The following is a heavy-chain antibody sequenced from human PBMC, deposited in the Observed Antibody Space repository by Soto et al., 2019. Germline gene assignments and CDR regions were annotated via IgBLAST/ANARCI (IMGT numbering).Heavy chain of an antibody. V-gene: IGHV3-30*18. CDR2: ISYDGSNK. CDR3: AKAVDTAMVTYVDY. J-gene: IGHJ4*02. D-gene: IGHD5-18*01. CDR1: GFTFSSYG. Sequence: LGGSLRLSCAASGFTFSSYGMHWVRQAPGKGLEWVAVISYDGSNKYYADSMKGRFTISRDNSKNTLYLQMNSLRAEDTAVYYCAKAVDTAMVTYVDYWGQGTLVTVSS.